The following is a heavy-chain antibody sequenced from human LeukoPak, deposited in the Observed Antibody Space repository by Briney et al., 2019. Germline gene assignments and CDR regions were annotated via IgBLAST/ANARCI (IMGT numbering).Heavy chain of an antibody. J-gene: IGHJ4*02. CDR1: GFTSSSYA. CDR2: ISGRGDNT. CDR3: ARDPQIVGATFD. V-gene: IGHV3-23*01. D-gene: IGHD1-26*01. Sequence: GGSLRLSCAASGFTSSSYAMSWVRQAPGKGLGWVSAISGRGDNTYYADSVKGRFTISRDNSKNTLYLQMNSLRAEDTAVYYCARDPQIVGATFDWGQGTLVTVSS.